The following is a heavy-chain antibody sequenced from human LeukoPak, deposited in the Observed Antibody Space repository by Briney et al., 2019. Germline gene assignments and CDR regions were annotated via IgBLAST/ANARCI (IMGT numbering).Heavy chain of an antibody. V-gene: IGHV3-30*04. CDR1: GFTFMNYA. J-gene: IGHJ4*02. Sequence: PGGSLRLSCAVSGFTFMNYAMHWVRQAPGKGPQWVAVISYDGRNRYYADSVRGRFTISRDNSNNTLFLHMNSLRAEDTAVYFCVRDLIDAWGASPPTDYWGQGTLVTVSS. D-gene: IGHD3-16*01. CDR3: VRDLIDAWGASPPTDY. CDR2: ISYDGRNR.